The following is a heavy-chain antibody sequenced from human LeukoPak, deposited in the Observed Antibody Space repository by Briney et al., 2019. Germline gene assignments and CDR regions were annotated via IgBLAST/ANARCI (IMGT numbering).Heavy chain of an antibody. CDR3: AKTVSSGWYGDAFDI. V-gene: IGHV3-23*01. D-gene: IGHD6-19*01. Sequence: AGGSLRLSCAASGFTFSSYAMSWVRQAPGKGLEWVSAISGSGGSTYYADSVKGRFTISRDNSKNTLYLQMNSLRAEDTAVYYCAKTVSSGWYGDAFDIWGQGTMVTVSS. CDR1: GFTFSSYA. CDR2: ISGSGGST. J-gene: IGHJ3*02.